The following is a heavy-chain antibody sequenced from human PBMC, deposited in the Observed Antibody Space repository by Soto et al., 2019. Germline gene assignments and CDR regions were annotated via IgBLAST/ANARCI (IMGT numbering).Heavy chain of an antibody. CDR2: ISSISSYI. J-gene: IGHJ5*02. V-gene: IGHV3-21*01. Sequence: EVQLVEAGGGLVKPGGSLRLSCAASGFTFSSYSMNWVRQAPGKGLEWVSSISSISSYIYYADSVKGRFTISRDNAKNSLYLQMNSLRAEDTAVYYCARGTVVPAAIGWFDPWGQGNLVTVSS. CDR3: ARGTVVPAAIGWFDP. CDR1: GFTFSSYS. D-gene: IGHD2-2*01.